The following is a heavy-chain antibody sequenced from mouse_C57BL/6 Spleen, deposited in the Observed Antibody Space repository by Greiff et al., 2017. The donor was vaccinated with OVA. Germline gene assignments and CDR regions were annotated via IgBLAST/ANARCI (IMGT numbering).Heavy chain of an antibody. CDR3: ARGIYYGNYWYFDV. CDR2: IDPSDSYT. J-gene: IGHJ1*03. D-gene: IGHD2-1*01. Sequence: VQLQQPGAELVRPGTSVKLSCKASGYTFTSYWMHWVKQRPGQGLEWIGVIDPSDSYTNYNQKFKGKATLTVDTSSSTAYMQLSSLTSEDSAVYYCARGIYYGNYWYFDVWGTGTTVTVSS. V-gene: IGHV1-59*01. CDR1: GYTFTSYW.